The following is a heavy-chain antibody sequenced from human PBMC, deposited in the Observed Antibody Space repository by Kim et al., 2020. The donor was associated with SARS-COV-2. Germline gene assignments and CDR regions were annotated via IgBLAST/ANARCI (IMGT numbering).Heavy chain of an antibody. Sequence: GGSLRLSCAASGFTFSSYAMSWVRQAPGKGLEWVSAISGSGGSTYYADSVKGRFTISRDNSKNTLYLQMNSLRAEDTAVYYCAKDEWPSSLTGYYYGSGSSNWFDPWGQGTLVTVPS. CDR1: GFTFSSYA. CDR3: AKDEWPSSLTGYYYGSGSSNWFDP. CDR2: ISGSGGST. D-gene: IGHD3-10*01. J-gene: IGHJ5*02. V-gene: IGHV3-23*01.